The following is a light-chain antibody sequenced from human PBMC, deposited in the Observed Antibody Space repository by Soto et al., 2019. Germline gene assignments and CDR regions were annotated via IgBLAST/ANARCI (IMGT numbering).Light chain of an antibody. Sequence: QSVLTQPASVSGSPGQSITISCAGTYKDVGGHNYVSWYQQHPGTAPKLMIYDVSTRPSGVSDRFSGSKSGNTASLTISGLRAEDEADYYCGSYTTSSNYVFGTGTKLTVL. CDR1: YKDVGGHNY. CDR3: GSYTTSSNYV. J-gene: IGLJ1*01. V-gene: IGLV2-14*01. CDR2: DVS.